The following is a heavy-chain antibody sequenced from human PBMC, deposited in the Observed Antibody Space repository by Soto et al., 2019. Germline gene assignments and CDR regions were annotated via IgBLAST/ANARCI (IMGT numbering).Heavy chain of an antibody. J-gene: IGHJ4*02. CDR2: ISHSGGS. D-gene: IGHD6-13*01. CDR1: GGSFSDYS. V-gene: IGHV4-34*01. Sequence: SETLSLTCAVYGGSFSDYSWSWISQPPGKGLAWIGEISHSGGSNYNPSLKSRVTISVDTSKNQFSLKLSSVTAADTAVYYCARGRKDYSSSWYVGWGQGTLGTVSS. CDR3: ARGRKDYSSSWYVG.